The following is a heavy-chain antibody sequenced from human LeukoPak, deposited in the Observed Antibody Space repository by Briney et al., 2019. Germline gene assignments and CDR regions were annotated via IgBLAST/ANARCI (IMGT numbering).Heavy chain of an antibody. V-gene: IGHV1-2*04. J-gene: IGHJ4*02. Sequence: ASVKVSCKASGYTFTSYGISWVRQAPGQGLEWMGWINPNSGGTNYAQKFQGWVTMTRDTSISTAYMELSRLRSGDTAVYYCAREGPTDYGGNSENCFNYWGQGTLVTVSS. D-gene: IGHD4-23*01. CDR3: AREGPTDYGGNSENCFNY. CDR2: INPNSGGT. CDR1: GYTFTSYG.